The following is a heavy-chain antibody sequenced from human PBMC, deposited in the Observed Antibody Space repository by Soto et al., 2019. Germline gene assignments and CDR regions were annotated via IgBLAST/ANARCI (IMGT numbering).Heavy chain of an antibody. CDR3: AIFPLKYQLLRGYYYGRDV. Sequence: SVKVSCKASGGTFSSYAISWVRQAPGQGLEWMGGIIPIFGTANYAQKFQGRVTITGDEPTSTAYTELSSLRSEDTAVYFCAIFPLKYQLLRGYYYGRDVWGKGTTVTVS. J-gene: IGHJ6*04. CDR2: IIPIFGTA. D-gene: IGHD2-2*01. CDR1: GGTFSSYA. V-gene: IGHV1-69*13.